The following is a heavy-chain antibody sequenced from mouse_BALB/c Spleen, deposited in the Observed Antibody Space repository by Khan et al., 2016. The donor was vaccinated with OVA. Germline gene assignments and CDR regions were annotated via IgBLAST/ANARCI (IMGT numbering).Heavy chain of an antibody. Sequence: EVELVESGGGLVKPGGSLKLSCAASGFTFSSYAMSWVRQTPETRLEWVASISSGGFTYYPDSVKGRLTISRDKARNILYLQMSSLRSEDTAMYYCAEGIFLYYFDYWGQGTTLTVSS. CDR3: AEGIFLYYFDY. V-gene: IGHV5-6-5*01. J-gene: IGHJ2*01. CDR1: GFTFSSYA. CDR2: ISSGGFT.